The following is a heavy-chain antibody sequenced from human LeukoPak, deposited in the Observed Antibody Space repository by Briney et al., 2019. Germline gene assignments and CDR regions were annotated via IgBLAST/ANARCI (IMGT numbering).Heavy chain of an antibody. CDR3: AKDSLGDYYDSSGYYYPDN. CDR1: GFTFSSYA. V-gene: IGHV3-23*01. D-gene: IGHD3-22*01. CDR2: ISGSGGST. Sequence: PGGSLRLSCAASGFTFSSYAMSWVRQAPGKGLEWVSAISGSGGSTYYADSVKGRFTISRDNSKNTLYLQMNSLRAEDTAVYYCAKDSLGDYYDSSGYYYPDNWGQGTLVTVSS. J-gene: IGHJ4*02.